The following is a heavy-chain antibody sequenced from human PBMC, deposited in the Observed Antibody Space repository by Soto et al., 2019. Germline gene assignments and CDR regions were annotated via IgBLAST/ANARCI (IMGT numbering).Heavy chain of an antibody. Sequence: SETLSLTCTVSGGSISSSSYYWGWIRQPPGKGLEWIGEINHSGSTNYNPSLKSRVTISVDTSKNQFSLRLSSVTAADTAVYYCARVGGNYYDSSGYSLDYWGQGTLVTVSS. V-gene: IGHV4-39*07. J-gene: IGHJ4*02. CDR1: GGSISSSSYY. CDR3: ARVGGNYYDSSGYSLDY. CDR2: INHSGST. D-gene: IGHD3-22*01.